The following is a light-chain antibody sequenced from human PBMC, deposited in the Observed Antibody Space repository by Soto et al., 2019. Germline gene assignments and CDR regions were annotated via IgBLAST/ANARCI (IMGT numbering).Light chain of an antibody. J-gene: IGLJ2*01. Sequence: QSALTQPPSASGSPGQSVTISCTGTSSDVGGYNYVSWYQQHPGKAPKLMIYEVSKRPSGVPDRFSGSKSGNTASLTVSGLQAEDAADYYCSSYAGSNNLVFGGGPKLTVL. CDR2: EVS. CDR1: SSDVGGYNY. CDR3: SSYAGSNNLV. V-gene: IGLV2-8*01.